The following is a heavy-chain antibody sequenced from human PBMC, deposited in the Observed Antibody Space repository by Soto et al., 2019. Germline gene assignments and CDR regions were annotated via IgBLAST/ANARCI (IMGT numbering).Heavy chain of an antibody. V-gene: IGHV1-69*08. CDR2: IIPIIGII. Sequence: QVQLVQSGAEVKKPGSSVKVSCKASGGTFSTYTITWVRQAPGQGLEWMGRIIPIIGIINYAQKFQCRVTITADKITGTAYMELTRLRSDDTAVYYCAGDPDSHYNDSHASSYPWGQGTLVTVSS. J-gene: IGHJ5*02. D-gene: IGHD3-22*01. CDR3: AGDPDSHYNDSHASSYP. CDR1: GGTFSTYT.